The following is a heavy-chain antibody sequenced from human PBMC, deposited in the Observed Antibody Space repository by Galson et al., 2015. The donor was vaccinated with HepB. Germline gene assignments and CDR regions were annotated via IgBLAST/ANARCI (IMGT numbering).Heavy chain of an antibody. V-gene: IGHV3-11*05. CDR1: GFTFSDYY. CDR3: ARVDWQYFFDY. CDR2: ISSDSSYT. D-gene: IGHD3-9*01. Sequence: SLRLSCAASGFTFSDYYMTWVRQTPGKGLECLSYISSDSSYTKYAVSLGGRFTISRDNAKKSLYLQMSSLRVEDTAVYYCARVDWQYFFDYWGHGTLVTVSS. J-gene: IGHJ4*01.